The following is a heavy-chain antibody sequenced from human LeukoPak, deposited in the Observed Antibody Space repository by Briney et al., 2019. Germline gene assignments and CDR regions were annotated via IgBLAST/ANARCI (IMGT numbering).Heavy chain of an antibody. CDR2: IYGGGST. Sequence: GGSLRLSCEASGFTVSSNFMSWVRQAPGKGLEWVSVIYGGGSTYYADSVKGRFTISRDTSKNTLYLQMNSLRAEDTAVYYCASWPGGWYGEDSWGQGTLVTVSS. J-gene: IGHJ4*02. D-gene: IGHD6-19*01. V-gene: IGHV3-53*01. CDR1: GFTVSSNF. CDR3: ASWPGGWYGEDS.